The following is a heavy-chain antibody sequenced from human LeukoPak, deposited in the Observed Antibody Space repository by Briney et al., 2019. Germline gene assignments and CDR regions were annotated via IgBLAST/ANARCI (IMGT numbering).Heavy chain of an antibody. CDR1: GFTVSSNY. V-gene: IGHV3-21*01. CDR3: AELGITMIGGV. Sequence: GGSLRLSCAAPGFTVSSNYMSWVRQAPGKGLEWVSSISSSSNHIYYADSVKGRFTISRDNAKNSLYLQMNSLRAEDTAVYYCAELGITMIGGVWGKGTTVTISS. J-gene: IGHJ6*04. D-gene: IGHD3-10*02. CDR2: ISSSSNHI.